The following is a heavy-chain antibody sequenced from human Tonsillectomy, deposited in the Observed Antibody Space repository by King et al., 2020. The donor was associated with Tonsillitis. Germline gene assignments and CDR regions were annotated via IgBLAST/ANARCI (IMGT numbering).Heavy chain of an antibody. V-gene: IGHV3-30*02. D-gene: IGHD3-9*01. Sequence: VQLVESGGGVVQPGGSLRLSCAASGFTFSSYGMHWVRQAPGKGLEWVAFIRYDGSNKYYADSVKGRFSISRDNSKNKLYLQMNSLRAEDTAVYYCAKDRDFDILTGPTTPDSWGQGTLVTVSS. J-gene: IGHJ4*02. CDR2: IRYDGSNK. CDR1: GFTFSSYG. CDR3: AKDRDFDILTGPTTPDS.